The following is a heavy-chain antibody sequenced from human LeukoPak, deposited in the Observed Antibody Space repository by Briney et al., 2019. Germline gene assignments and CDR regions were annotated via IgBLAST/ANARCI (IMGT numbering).Heavy chain of an antibody. Sequence: ASVKVSCKASGYTFTSYAMNWVRQAPGQGLEWMGWINTNTGNPTYAHGFTGRFVFSLDTSVSTAYLQISSLKAEDTAVYYCARVLRGVTPPDDAFDIWGQGTMVTVSS. CDR3: ARVLRGVTPPDDAFDI. J-gene: IGHJ3*02. CDR1: GYTFTSYA. D-gene: IGHD3-10*01. CDR2: INTNTGNP. V-gene: IGHV7-4-1*02.